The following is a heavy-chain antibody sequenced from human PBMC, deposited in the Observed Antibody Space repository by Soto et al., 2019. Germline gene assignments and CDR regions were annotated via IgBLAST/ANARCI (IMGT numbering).Heavy chain of an antibody. J-gene: IGHJ3*02. Sequence: LRLSCAASGFSFSSYTMAWVRQAPGKGLEWVSAISGSGGSPSYADSVKGRFIISRDNSRNTLSLQMNRLRAEDTAVYYCARPYYGDYVGAFDIWGQGTMVTVSS. CDR1: GFSFSSYT. CDR3: ARPYYGDYVGAFDI. V-gene: IGHV3-23*01. D-gene: IGHD4-17*01. CDR2: ISGSGGSP.